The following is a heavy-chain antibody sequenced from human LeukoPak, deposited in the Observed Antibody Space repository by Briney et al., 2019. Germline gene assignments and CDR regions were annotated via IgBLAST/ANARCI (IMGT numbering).Heavy chain of an antibody. V-gene: IGHV1-2*02. J-gene: IGHJ4*02. CDR1: GYTFTGYY. D-gene: IGHD3-10*01. CDR3: ASLSLLWFGEYK. Sequence: ASVTVSCKASGYTFTGYYMHWVRQAPGQGLEWMGWINPNSGGTNYAQKFQGRVTMTRDTSISTAYMELSRLRSDDTAVYYCASLSLLWFGEYKWGQGTLVTVSS. CDR2: INPNSGGT.